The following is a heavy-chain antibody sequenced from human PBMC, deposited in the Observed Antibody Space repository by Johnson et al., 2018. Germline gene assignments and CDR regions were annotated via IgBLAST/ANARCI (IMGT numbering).Heavy chain of an antibody. V-gene: IGHV3-23*04. Sequence: VQLVQSGGGLEQPGGSLRLSCAASGFTFSSYGMSWVRQAPGKGLEWVSGVSGSGATTHYADSVKGRFTISRDNSKHTLYLQMNSLRAEDTPVRYCAKVINKNWATRPYQPRESNYYYTMDGWGQGTTVTVSS. CDR2: VSGSGATT. CDR1: GFTFSSYG. J-gene: IGHJ6*02. CDR3: AKVINKNWATRPYQPRESNYYYTMDG. D-gene: IGHD2-2*01.